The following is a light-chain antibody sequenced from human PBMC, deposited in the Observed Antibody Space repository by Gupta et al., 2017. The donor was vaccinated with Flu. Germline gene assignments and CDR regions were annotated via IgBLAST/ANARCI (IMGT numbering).Light chain of an antibody. CDR3: SSFTSTSTLL. J-gene: IGLJ3*02. V-gene: IGLV2-14*01. CDR2: EVS. CDR1: SSDVGGDKY. Sequence: TSSDVGGDKYVAWYQQRPGKVPKLIIYEVSIRPSGVSNRFSGSKSGNTASLTISGLQAEDEADYYCSSFTSTSTLLFGGGTKLTVL.